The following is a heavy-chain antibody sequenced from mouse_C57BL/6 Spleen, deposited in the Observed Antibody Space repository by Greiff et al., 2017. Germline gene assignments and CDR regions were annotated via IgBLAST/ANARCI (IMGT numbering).Heavy chain of an antibody. D-gene: IGHD2-5*01. CDR1: GYTFTSYT. J-gene: IGHJ2*01. CDR3: ERAYSNYVDY. CDR2: INPSSGYT. V-gene: IGHV1-4*01. Sequence: VQLQQSGAELARPGASVKMSCTASGYTFTSYTMHWVKQRPGQGLEWIGYINPSSGYTKYNQKFKDKATLTADKSSSTAYMQMSSQTSEDAAVDYCERAYSNYVDYWGQGTTLTVSS.